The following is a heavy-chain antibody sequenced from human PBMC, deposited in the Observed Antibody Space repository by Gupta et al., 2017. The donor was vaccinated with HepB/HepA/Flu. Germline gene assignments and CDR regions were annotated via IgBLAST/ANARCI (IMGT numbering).Heavy chain of an antibody. CDR3: ARQSLAGDSDY. D-gene: IGHD6-19*01. CDR2: IYPGDSDT. Sequence: EVQLVQSGAEVKKPGESLKISCKGSGYRFTDYWIGWVRQMPGKGLEWMAIIYPGDSDTRYSPSFTGQVTTSADKSISTAFLQWSSLQASDTAMYYCARQSLAGDSDYWGQGTLVTVSS. CDR1: GYRFTDYW. V-gene: IGHV5-51*01. J-gene: IGHJ4*02.